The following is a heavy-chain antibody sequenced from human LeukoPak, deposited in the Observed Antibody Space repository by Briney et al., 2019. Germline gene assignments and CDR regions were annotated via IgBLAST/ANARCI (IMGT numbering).Heavy chain of an antibody. CDR2: FDPEDGET. V-gene: IGHV1-24*01. J-gene: IGHJ4*02. Sequence: ASVKVSCKVSGYTLTELSMHWVRQAPGKGLEWMGGFDPEDGETIYAQKFQGRVTMTGDTSTDTAYMELSSLRSEDTAVYYCATGNSYNWNPYWGQGTLVTVSS. CDR3: ATGNSYNWNPY. D-gene: IGHD1-1*01. CDR1: GYTLTELS.